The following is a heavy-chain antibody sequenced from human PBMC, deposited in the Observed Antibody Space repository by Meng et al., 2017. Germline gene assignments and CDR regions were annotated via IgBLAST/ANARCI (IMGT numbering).Heavy chain of an antibody. Sequence: QQSRPGLVKPSTTLSLTCALSGDSVSSNSAAWNWIRQSPARGLEWLVMTYYRSKWYNDYAVSVKSRITINPDTSKNQFSLQLNSVTPEDTAVYYCARGVVYAISYFDYWGQGTLVTVSS. V-gene: IGHV6-1*01. J-gene: IGHJ4*02. CDR2: TYYRSKWYN. CDR1: GDSVSSNSAA. CDR3: ARGVVYAISYFDY. D-gene: IGHD2-8*02.